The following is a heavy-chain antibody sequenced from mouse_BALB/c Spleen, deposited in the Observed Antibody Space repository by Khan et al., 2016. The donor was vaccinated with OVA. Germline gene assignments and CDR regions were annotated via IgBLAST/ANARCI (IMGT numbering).Heavy chain of an antibody. CDR2: INPGSGGT. D-gene: IGHD2-1*01. J-gene: IGHJ4*01. V-gene: IGHV1-54*01. CDR1: GYAFTNYL. Sequence: QVQLKQSGAELVRPGTSVKVSCKASGYAFTNYLIEWIKQRPGQGLEWIGVINPGSGGTNYTEKFKGKATLTADKSSSPAYMQLSSLTSDDSAVYFGARKNKGYYGNYYTMDYWGQGTSGTVSS. CDR3: ARKNKGYYGNYYTMDY.